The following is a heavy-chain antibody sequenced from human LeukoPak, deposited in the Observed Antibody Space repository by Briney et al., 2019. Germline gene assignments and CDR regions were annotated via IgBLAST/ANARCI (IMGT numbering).Heavy chain of an antibody. CDR3: ARRSGSTNDY. CDR1: GFTVSRNY. J-gene: IGHJ4*02. Sequence: GGSLRISCAASGFTVSRNYMSWVRQAPGKGLEWVSVIYSGGSTYYADSVKGRFTISRDNSKNTLYLQMNSLRAEDMAVYYCARRSGSTNDYWGQGTLVTVSS. D-gene: IGHD1-26*01. CDR2: IYSGGST. V-gene: IGHV3-53*01.